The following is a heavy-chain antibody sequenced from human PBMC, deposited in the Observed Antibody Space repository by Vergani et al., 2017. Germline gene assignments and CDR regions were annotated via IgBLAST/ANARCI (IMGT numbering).Heavy chain of an antibody. CDR3: ARASSLYYDFWSGYHPLLSY. J-gene: IGHJ4*02. CDR1: GYTFTSYA. CDR2: INAGNGNT. D-gene: IGHD3-3*01. Sequence: QVQLVQSGAEVKKPGASVKVSCKASGYTFTSYAMHWVRQAPGQRLEWMGWINAGNGNTKYSQKFQGRVTITRDTSASTAYMELSSLRSEDTAVYYCARASSLYYDFWSGYHPLLSYWGQGTLVTVSS. V-gene: IGHV1-3*01.